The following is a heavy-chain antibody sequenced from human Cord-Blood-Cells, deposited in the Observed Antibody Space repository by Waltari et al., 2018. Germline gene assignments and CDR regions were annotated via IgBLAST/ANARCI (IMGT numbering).Heavy chain of an antibody. CDR2: SRSKANIYAT. Sequence: EVQLVESGGGLVQPGGSLKLSCAASGFTFSGSAMHWVRQASGKGLEWVGRSRSKANIYATAYAASVKGRFTISRDDSKNTAYLQMNSLKTEDTAVYYCTRWGRDGYNFDYWGQGTLVTVSS. CDR1: GFTFSGSA. CDR3: TRWGRDGYNFDY. V-gene: IGHV3-73*02. D-gene: IGHD5-12*01. J-gene: IGHJ4*02.